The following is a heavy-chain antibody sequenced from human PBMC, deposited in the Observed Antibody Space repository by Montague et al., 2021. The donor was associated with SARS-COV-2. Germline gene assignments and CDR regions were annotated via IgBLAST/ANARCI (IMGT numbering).Heavy chain of an antibody. J-gene: IGHJ5*02. CDR2: IYHSGST. V-gene: IGHV4-38-2*02. CDR1: GYSISSGYY. Sequence: SETLSLTCTVSGYSISSGYYWGWIRQPPGKGLEWIGSIYHSGSTYYNPSLKSRVTISVDTSKNHFSPKLLSSVTAADTAVYYCARDRGRWLQLNNWFDPWGQGTLVTVSA. D-gene: IGHD5-24*01. CDR3: ARDRGRWLQLNNWFDP.